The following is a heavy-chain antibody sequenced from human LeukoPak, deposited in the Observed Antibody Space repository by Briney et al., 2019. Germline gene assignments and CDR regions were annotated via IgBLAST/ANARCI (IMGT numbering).Heavy chain of an antibody. CDR2: INSDGSST. CDR1: GFTFSSYW. D-gene: IGHD1-26*01. CDR3: ASTHSALDAFDI. Sequence: GGSLRLSCAASGFTFSSYWMHWVRQAPGKGLVWVSRINSDGSSTSYADSVKGRFTTSRDNAKNTLYLQMNSLRAEDTAVYYCASTHSALDAFDIWGQGTMVTVSS. V-gene: IGHV3-74*01. J-gene: IGHJ3*02.